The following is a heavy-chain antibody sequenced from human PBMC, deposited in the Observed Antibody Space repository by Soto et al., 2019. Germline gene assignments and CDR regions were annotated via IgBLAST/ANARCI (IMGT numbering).Heavy chain of an antibody. D-gene: IGHD2-2*02. CDR3: SKVLDLFCNSTNCFTGVLEGVTHYGMDV. V-gene: IGHV1-18*04. CDR1: GYTFTSYG. CDR2: ISAYNGNT. Sequence: PSVKVSCKASGYTFTSYGISWVRQAPGQGLEWMGWISAYNGNTNYAQKLQGRVTMTTDTSTSTTYMELTSLRYSLTTVHYCSKVLDLFCNSTNCFTGVLEGVTHYGMDVLGQGTTVTVS. J-gene: IGHJ6*02.